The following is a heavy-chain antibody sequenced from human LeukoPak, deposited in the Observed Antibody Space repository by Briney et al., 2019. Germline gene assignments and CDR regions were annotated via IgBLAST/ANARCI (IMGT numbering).Heavy chain of an antibody. CDR2: ISYIGST. CDR3: ARDLVTVIKGFDI. D-gene: IGHD4-17*01. Sequence: SETLSLTCAVSDDSFSSHYWTWIRQPPGKGLEWIGYISYIGSTNYNPSLKSRVTISIDTSKNQFSLKLSSVTAADTAVYYCARDLVTVIKGFDIWGQGTMVSVSS. J-gene: IGHJ3*02. V-gene: IGHV4-59*11. CDR1: DDSFSSHY.